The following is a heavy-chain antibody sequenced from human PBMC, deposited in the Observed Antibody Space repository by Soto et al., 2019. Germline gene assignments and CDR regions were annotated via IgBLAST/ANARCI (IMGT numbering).Heavy chain of an antibody. CDR3: ARDKGDYNWFDP. D-gene: IGHD3-16*01. Sequence: SETLSLTCTVPGGSISSYYWSWIRQPPGKGLEWIGYIYYSGSTNYNPSLKSRVTISVDTSKNQFSLKLSSVTAADTAVYYCARDKGDYNWFDPWGQGTLVTVSS. J-gene: IGHJ5*02. V-gene: IGHV4-59*01. CDR1: GGSISSYY. CDR2: IYYSGST.